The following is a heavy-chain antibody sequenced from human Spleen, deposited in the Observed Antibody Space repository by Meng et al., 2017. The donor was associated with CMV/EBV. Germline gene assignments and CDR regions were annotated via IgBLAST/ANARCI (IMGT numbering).Heavy chain of an antibody. CDR2: IVPILNIK. J-gene: IGHJ5*02. Sequence: KVHCKASGGDFKTFTIPWVRQAPGQGLEWMGRIVPILNIKKYAEHFQGRVTITADKSTRTAYMELTTLGFEDTAVYYCARGADWHDPWGQGTLVTVSS. V-gene: IGHV1-69*02. CDR1: GGDFKTFT. CDR3: ARGADWHDP.